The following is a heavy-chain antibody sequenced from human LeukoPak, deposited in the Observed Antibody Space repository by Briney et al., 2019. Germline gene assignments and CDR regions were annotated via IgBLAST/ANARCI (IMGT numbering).Heavy chain of an antibody. CDR1: GYTFTSYG. D-gene: IGHD2-15*01. CDR2: ISAYSGNT. V-gene: IGHV1-18*01. J-gene: IGHJ4*02. CDR3: ARDAARYCSGGSCYGGFDY. Sequence: ASVKVSCKASGYTFTSYGISWVRQAPGQGLEWMGWISAYSGNTNYAQKLQGRVTMTTDTSTSTAYMELRSLRSDDTAVYYCARDAARYCSGGSCYGGFDYWGQGTLVTVSS.